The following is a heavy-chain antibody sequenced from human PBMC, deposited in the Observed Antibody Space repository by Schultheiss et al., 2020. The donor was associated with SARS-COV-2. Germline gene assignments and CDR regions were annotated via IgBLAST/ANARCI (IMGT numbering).Heavy chain of an antibody. J-gene: IGHJ4*02. D-gene: IGHD6-13*01. CDR3: ARAGLQQLAFDF. Sequence: ASVKVSCKASGYTFTGYYMHWVRQAPGQGLEWMGWINPSSGGTNYAQNFQGRVTLTRDTSISTGYMELKRLRADDTALYYCARAGLQQLAFDFWGQGTLVTVSS. CDR1: GYTFTGYY. V-gene: IGHV1-2*02. CDR2: INPSSGGT.